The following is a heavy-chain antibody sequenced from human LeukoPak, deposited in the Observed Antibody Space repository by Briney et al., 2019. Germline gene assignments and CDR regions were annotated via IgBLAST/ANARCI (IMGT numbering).Heavy chain of an antibody. J-gene: IGHJ4*02. D-gene: IGHD3-22*01. V-gene: IGHV4-4*07. CDR1: GGSISSYY. CDR2: IYTSGST. CDR3: ARGDWYYYDSSRYYPY. Sequence: SETLSLTCTVSGGSISSYYWSWIRQPAGKGLEWIGRIYTSGSTNYNPSLKSRVTMSVDTSKNQFSLKLSPVTAADTAVYYCARGDWYYYDSSRYYPYWGQGTLVTVSS.